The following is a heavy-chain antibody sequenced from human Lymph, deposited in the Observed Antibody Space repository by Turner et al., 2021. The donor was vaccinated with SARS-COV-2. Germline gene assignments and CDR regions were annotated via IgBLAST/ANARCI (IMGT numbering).Heavy chain of an antibody. V-gene: IGHV1-8*01. CDR2: MNPNSGNT. Sequence: QVQLVQSGAEVTKPGASVKVSCKASGYTFTSYDINWVRQATGHGLEWMGWMNPNSGNTVYAQKFQGRVTRTRNISISTAYMELSTLRSENTAVYDCARGRYSGGGMDVWGQGTTVTVSS. CDR3: ARGRYSGGGMDV. J-gene: IGHJ6*02. CDR1: GYTFTSYD. D-gene: IGHD1-26*01.